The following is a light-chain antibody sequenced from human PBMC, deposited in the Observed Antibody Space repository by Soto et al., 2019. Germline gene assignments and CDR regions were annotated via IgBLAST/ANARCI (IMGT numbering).Light chain of an antibody. V-gene: IGKV3-15*01. Sequence: EILMTQSPATLSVSLGERATLSCRASQSIGSKVGWYQQRPGQAPRLLIYGASIRATGIPARFSGSVSGTEFPLIISSLESEDSAVYYCQQYNSWLQISFGQGTRLEIK. CDR1: QSIGSK. J-gene: IGKJ5*01. CDR2: GAS. CDR3: QQYNSWLQIS.